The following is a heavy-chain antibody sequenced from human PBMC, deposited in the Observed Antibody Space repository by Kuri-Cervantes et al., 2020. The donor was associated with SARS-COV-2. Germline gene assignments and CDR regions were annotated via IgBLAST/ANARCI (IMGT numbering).Heavy chain of an antibody. D-gene: IGHD6-6*01. CDR2: INHSGST. J-gene: IGHJ5*02. V-gene: IGHV4-34*01. CDR3: ARVHARGWFDP. CDR1: GGSITSGGYY. Sequence: ESLKISCTVSGGSITSGGYYWSWIRQPPGKGLEWIGEINHSGSTNYNPSLKSRVTISVDTSKNQFSLKLSSVTAADTAVYYCARVHARGWFDPWGQGTLVTGYS.